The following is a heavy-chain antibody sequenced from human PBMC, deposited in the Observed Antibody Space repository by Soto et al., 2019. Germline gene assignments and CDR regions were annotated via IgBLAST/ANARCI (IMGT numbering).Heavy chain of an antibody. CDR2: IYYSGNT. CDR1: GGSISGSTYS. CDR3: ARSSYGPLYDILTGTAKPGYYMDV. J-gene: IGHJ6*03. D-gene: IGHD3-9*01. Sequence: PSETLSLTCAVSGGSISGSTYSWSWIRQPPGKGLEWIGYIYYSGNTNYNPSLKSRVSISVDTSKDQFSLKLSSVTAADTAVYYCARSSYGPLYDILTGTAKPGYYMDVWGKGTTVTVSS. V-gene: IGHV4-61*01.